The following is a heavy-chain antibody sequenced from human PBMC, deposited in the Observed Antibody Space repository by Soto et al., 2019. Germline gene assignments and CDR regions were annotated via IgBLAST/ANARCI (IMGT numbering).Heavy chain of an antibody. CDR1: GFTFSSYG. V-gene: IGHV3-30*18. CDR2: ISYDGRNK. Sequence: QVQLVESGGGVVQPGRSLRLSCAASGFTFSSYGMHWVRQAPGKELEWVAVISYDGRNKYYADAVKGRFTISRDNSKNTLYLQMSSLRAEDTAVYYCVKDGSSGWPYFYDMDVWGQGTTVTVSS. D-gene: IGHD6-19*01. CDR3: VKDGSSGWPYFYDMDV. J-gene: IGHJ6*02.